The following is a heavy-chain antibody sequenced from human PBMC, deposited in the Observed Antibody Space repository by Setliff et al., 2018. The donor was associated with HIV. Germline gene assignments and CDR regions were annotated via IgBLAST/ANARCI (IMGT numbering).Heavy chain of an antibody. Sequence: PSDTLSLTCASFGGPFSDYFWTWLRQPPGKGLEWIGHISPSGGADYSPSLKTRAAISLVTSRSQIVLRLSSVAAADTATYYCARGVPLGRGVIAESPLYVMDVWGEGTPVTVSS. V-gene: IGHV4-34*01. CDR2: ISPSGGA. CDR3: ARGVPLGRGVIAESPLYVMDV. CDR1: GGPFSDYF. J-gene: IGHJ6*03. D-gene: IGHD3-10*01.